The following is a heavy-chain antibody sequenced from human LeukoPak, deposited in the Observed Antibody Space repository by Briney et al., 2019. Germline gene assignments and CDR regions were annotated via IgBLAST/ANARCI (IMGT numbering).Heavy chain of an antibody. J-gene: IGHJ5*02. D-gene: IGHD3-3*01. CDR2: IYYSGST. CDR3: ASSYDFWSGYHLRLNWFDP. V-gene: IGHV4-39*07. Sequence: SETLSLTCTVSGGSISSSSYYWGWIRQPPGKGLEWIGTIYYSGSTYYNPSLKSRITISIDTSKNQFSLQLNSVTPEDTAVYYCASSYDFWSGYHLRLNWFDPWGQGTLVTVSS. CDR1: GGSISSSSYY.